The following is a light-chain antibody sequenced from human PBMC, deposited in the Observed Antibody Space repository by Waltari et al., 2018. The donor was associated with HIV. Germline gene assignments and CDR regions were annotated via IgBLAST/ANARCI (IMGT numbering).Light chain of an antibody. Sequence: QSALTQPASVSGSPGQSITLSCTGTSSDGGGYNYVYWYQQHPGKAPKLIISEVNNRASGVSDRFSGSRSGYTASLTISGLQAEDEAIYHCSSYRTTTEPMVFGGGTKLTVL. V-gene: IGLV2-14*01. CDR3: SSYRTTTEPMV. J-gene: IGLJ2*01. CDR1: SSDGGGYNY. CDR2: EVN.